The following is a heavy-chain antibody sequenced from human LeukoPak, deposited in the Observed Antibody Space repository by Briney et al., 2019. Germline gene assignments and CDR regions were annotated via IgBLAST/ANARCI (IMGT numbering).Heavy chain of an antibody. J-gene: IGHJ4*02. CDR1: GFTFSSYA. D-gene: IGHD2-15*01. V-gene: IGHV3-23*01. Sequence: GGSLRLSCAAPGFTFSSYAMSWVRQAPGKGLEWVSAISGSGGSTYYADSVKGRFTISRDNSKNTLYLQMNSLRAEDTAVYYCAKARVVVVAAADYWGQGTLVTVSS. CDR3: AKARVVVVAAADY. CDR2: ISGSGGST.